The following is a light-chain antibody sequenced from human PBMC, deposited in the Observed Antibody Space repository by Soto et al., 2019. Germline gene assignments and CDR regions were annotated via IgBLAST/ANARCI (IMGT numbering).Light chain of an antibody. CDR1: QTSGSNF. J-gene: IGKJ1*01. V-gene: IGKV3-20*01. Sequence: EIVLTQSPGTLSLSPGERATLSCKTSQTSGSNFLAWYQQKPGQAPRLLIYAASSRATGIPDRFTGSGSGTDFTLTIDRLEPEDFAVYYCQHYVSPWTFGQGTKVEIK. CDR3: QHYVSPWT. CDR2: AAS.